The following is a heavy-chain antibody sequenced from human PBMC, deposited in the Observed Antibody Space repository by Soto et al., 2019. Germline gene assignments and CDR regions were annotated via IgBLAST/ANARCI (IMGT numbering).Heavy chain of an antibody. D-gene: IGHD5-18*01. V-gene: IGHV1-58*01. J-gene: IGHJ4*02. CDR1: GFTFTSSA. CDR3: AASKAGYGYEEGFDY. Sequence: GASVKVSCKASGFTFTSSAVQWVRQARGQRLEWIGWIVVGSGNTNYAQKFQERVTITRDMSTSTAYMELSSLRSEDTAVYYCAASKAGYGYEEGFDYWGQGTLVTVSS. CDR2: IVVGSGNT.